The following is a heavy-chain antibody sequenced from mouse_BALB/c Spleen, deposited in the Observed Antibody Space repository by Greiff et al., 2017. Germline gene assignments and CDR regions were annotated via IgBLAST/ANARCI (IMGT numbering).Heavy chain of an antibody. V-gene: IGHV5-6-5*01. CDR1: GFTFSSYD. CDR2: ISSGGST. D-gene: IGHD1-1*02. CDR3: AREGGLDY. J-gene: IGHJ2*01. Sequence: EVQLVESGGGLVKPGGSLKLSCAASGFTFSSYDMSWVRQTPEKRLEWVASISSGGSTYYPDSVKGRFTISRDNARNILYLQMSSLRSEDTAMYYCAREGGLDYWGQGTTLTVSS.